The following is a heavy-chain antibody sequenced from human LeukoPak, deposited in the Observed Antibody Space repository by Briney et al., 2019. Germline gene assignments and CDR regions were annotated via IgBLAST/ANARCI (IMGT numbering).Heavy chain of an antibody. Sequence: PGGSLRLSCAASDFTFSNYVMSWVRQAPGKGLEWVSTTSAGGSSTYYADSVKGRFTISRDNSKNTFYLQMNSLRAEDTAAYYCAKGGYCSSSSCYYGWFEPWGQGTLVTVSS. V-gene: IGHV3-23*01. J-gene: IGHJ5*02. CDR2: TSAGGSST. D-gene: IGHD2-2*01. CDR1: DFTFSNYV. CDR3: AKGGYCSSSSCYYGWFEP.